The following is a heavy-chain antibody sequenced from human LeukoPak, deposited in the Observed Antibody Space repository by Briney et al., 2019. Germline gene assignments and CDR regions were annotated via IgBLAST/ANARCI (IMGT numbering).Heavy chain of an antibody. CDR2: IYHSGST. V-gene: IGHV4-39*07. Sequence: PSETLSLTCTVSGGSISSGSYYWSWIRQPPGKGLEWIGSIYHSGSTHYNPSLKSRVTISVDTSKNQFSLKLSSVTAADTAVYYCARDWSRTGTTPPYYMDVWGKGTTVTVSS. D-gene: IGHD1-1*01. CDR1: GGSISSGSYY. J-gene: IGHJ6*03. CDR3: ARDWSRTGTTPPYYMDV.